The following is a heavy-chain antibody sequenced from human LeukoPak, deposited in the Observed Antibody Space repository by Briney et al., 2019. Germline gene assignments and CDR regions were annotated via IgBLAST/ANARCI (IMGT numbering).Heavy chain of an antibody. CDR1: GFTFSSYS. J-gene: IGHJ4*02. D-gene: IGHD3-22*01. CDR2: ISSSRNYI. Sequence: GGSLRLSCAASGFTFSSYSMNWVRQAPGKGLEWVSYISSSRNYIFYADSVKGRFTISRDNAKNSLYLQMNSLRAEDTAVYYCARDPYYYDSSGYYGEGFDYWGQGTLVTVSS. CDR3: ARDPYYYDSSGYYGEGFDY. V-gene: IGHV3-21*01.